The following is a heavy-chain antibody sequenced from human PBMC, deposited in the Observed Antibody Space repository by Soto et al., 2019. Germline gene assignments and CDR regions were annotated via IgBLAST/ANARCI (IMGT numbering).Heavy chain of an antibody. D-gene: IGHD6-19*01. CDR1: GFTFSSYA. CDR3: AKEAVSGWYYFDY. CDR2: ISGSGGST. V-gene: IGHV3-23*01. Sequence: GGSLRLSCASSGFTFSSYAMSWVRQAPGKGLEWVSTISGSGGSTYYADSLKGRFTISRDNSKNTLFLQMSSQRAEDTAVYYCAKEAVSGWYYFDYWGPGTLVTVSS. J-gene: IGHJ4*02.